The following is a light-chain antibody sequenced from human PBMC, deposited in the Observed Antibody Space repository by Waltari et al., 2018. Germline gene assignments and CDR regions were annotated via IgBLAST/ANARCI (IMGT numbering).Light chain of an antibody. V-gene: IGLV2-14*03. CDR1: SSDGGGSNY. J-gene: IGLJ2*01. CDR2: DVS. Sequence: QSALTQPASVSGSPGQSITISCTGTSSDGGGSNYVFWYQQHPGKAPKLMIFDVSNRPSGVSNRFSGSKSGNTASLTISGLQAEDEADYYCSSYISSSTLELFGGGTSLTVL. CDR3: SSYISSSTLEL.